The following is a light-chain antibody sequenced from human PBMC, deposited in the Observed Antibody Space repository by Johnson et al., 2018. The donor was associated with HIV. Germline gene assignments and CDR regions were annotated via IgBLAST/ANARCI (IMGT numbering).Light chain of an antibody. CDR3: GTWDTSLSAFV. CDR2: ENN. Sequence: QSVLTQPPSVSAAPGQKVTISCSGSSSNIGNNYVSCYQQLPGTAPKLLIYENNKRPLGIPDRFSGSKSGTSATLGITGPQTEDEADFYCGTWDTSLSAFVFVTGTNVTV. J-gene: IGLJ1*01. CDR1: SSNIGNNY. V-gene: IGLV1-51*02.